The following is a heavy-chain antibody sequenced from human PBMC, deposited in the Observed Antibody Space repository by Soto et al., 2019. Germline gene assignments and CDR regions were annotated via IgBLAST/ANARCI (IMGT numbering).Heavy chain of an antibody. CDR1: GGSISSGGYY. V-gene: IGHV4-31*03. D-gene: IGHD4-17*01. CDR3: ARVFGGNGDYNWFDP. Sequence: QVQLQEAGPGLVKPSQTLSLTCTVSGGSISSGGYYWSWIRQHPGKGLEGIGYIYYSGSTYYNPSLKSRVTISVDTSKNQFSLKMSSVAAADTAVYYCARVFGGNGDYNWFDPWGQGTLVTVSS. CDR2: IYYSGST. J-gene: IGHJ5*02.